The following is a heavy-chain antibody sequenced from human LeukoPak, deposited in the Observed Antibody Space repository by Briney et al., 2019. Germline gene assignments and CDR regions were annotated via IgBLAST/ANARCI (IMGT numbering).Heavy chain of an antibody. D-gene: IGHD3-10*01. Sequence: GGSLRLSCAASGFTFSSYGMHWVRQAPGKGLEWVAVISYDGSNKYYADSVKGRFTISRDNSKNTLYLQMNSLRAEDTAVYYCAKDQLLRFGELLSNGAFDIWGQGTMVTVSS. CDR1: GFTFSSYG. CDR3: AKDQLLRFGELLSNGAFDI. J-gene: IGHJ3*02. V-gene: IGHV3-30*18. CDR2: ISYDGSNK.